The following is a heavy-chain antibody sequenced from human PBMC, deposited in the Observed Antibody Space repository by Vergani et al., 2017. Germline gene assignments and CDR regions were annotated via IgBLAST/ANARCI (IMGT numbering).Heavy chain of an antibody. J-gene: IGHJ4*02. V-gene: IGHV4-38-2*01. CDR2: IYHSGST. D-gene: IGHD6-13*01. CDR3: ARQTYSSSWYACY. CDR1: GYSISSGYY. Sequence: QVQLQESGPGLVKPSETLSLTCAVSGYSISSGYYWGWIRQPPGKGLEWIGSIYHSGSTYYNPSLKSRVTISIETSKNQFSLKLSSVTAADTAGYYGARQTYSSSWYACYWDQGTLVTVSS.